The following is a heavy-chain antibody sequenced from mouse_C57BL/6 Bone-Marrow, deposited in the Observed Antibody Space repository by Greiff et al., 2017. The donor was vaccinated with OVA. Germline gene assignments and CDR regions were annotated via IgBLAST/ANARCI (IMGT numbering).Heavy chain of an antibody. CDR3: ARTRGFAY. CDR1: GYTFTSYW. CDR2: IYPSDSET. D-gene: IGHD3-1*01. V-gene: IGHV1-61*01. J-gene: IGHJ3*01. Sequence: QVQLQQPGAELVRPGSSVKLSCKASGYTFTSYWLDWVKQRPGQGLEWIGNIYPSDSETHYNQKFKDKATLTVDKSSSTAYMQLSSLTSEDSAVYYCARTRGFAYWGQGTLVTVSA.